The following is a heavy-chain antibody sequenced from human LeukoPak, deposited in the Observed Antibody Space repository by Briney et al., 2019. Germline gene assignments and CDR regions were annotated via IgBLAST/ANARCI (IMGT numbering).Heavy chain of an antibody. CDR3: ASSYYYGSGPAFTFDY. D-gene: IGHD3-10*01. Sequence: PSETLSLTCTVSGGSISSYYWSWIRQPPGKGLEWIGYIYYSGSTNYNPSLKSRVTISVDTSKNQFSLKLSSVTAADTAVYYCASSYYYGSGPAFTFDYWGRGTLVTVSS. CDR1: GGSISSYY. CDR2: IYYSGST. J-gene: IGHJ4*02. V-gene: IGHV4-59*08.